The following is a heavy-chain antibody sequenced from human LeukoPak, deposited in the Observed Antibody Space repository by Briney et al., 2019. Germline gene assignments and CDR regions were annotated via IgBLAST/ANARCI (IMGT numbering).Heavy chain of an antibody. CDR3: ARGKWLSSEAFDY. J-gene: IGHJ4*02. CDR2: IYYSGST. Sequence: SETLSLTCTVSGGSISSSSYYWGWIRQPPGKGREWIGSIYYSGSTYYNPSLKSRVTISVDTSKNQFSLKLSSVTAADTAVYYCARGKWLSSEAFDYWGQGTLVTVSS. D-gene: IGHD3-22*01. CDR1: GGSISSSSYY. V-gene: IGHV4-39*01.